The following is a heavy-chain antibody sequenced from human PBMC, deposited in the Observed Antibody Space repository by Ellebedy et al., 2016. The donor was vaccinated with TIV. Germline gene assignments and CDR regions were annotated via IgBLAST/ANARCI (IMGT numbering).Heavy chain of an antibody. J-gene: IGHJ3*01. CDR3: ARDMSASGYYHVDRDAFDL. CDR1: GFSFSNYD. CDR2: VTGSDFPGGSDNR. Sequence: GGSLRLXCAASGFSFSNYDMGWVRQSPGKGLEWVSTVTGSDFPGGSDNRYYADSVKGRFTISRDNSKNTLYLQMNSLRADDTALYYCARDMSASGYYHVDRDAFDLWGQGTMVTVSS. V-gene: IGHV3-23*01. D-gene: IGHD3-22*01.